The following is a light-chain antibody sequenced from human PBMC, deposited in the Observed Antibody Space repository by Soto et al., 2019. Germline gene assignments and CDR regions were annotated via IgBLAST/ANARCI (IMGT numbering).Light chain of an antibody. CDR2: GAS. CDR1: HSVSTN. CDR3: QQYNDWPPLT. J-gene: IGKJ4*01. V-gene: IGKV3-15*01. Sequence: EIVMTQSPANLSVSPGERATLACRASHSVSTNLAWYQQKPGQAPRLLIYGASTRATGIAARFSGSGSGTEFTLTISSLQSEDFAGYYCQQYNDWPPLTFGGGTKVDIK.